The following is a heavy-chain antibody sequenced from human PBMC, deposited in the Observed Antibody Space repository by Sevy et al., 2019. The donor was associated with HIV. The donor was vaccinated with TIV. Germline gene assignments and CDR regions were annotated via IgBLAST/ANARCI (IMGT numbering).Heavy chain of an antibody. V-gene: IGHV3-21*01. CDR1: GFTFSSYN. Sequence: GSLRLSCAASGFTFSSYNMNWVRQAPGKGLEWISSITGDSSYMNDADSVKGRFTISRDNAKNSLYLHMNGLRAEDTAGYYCARDRPTLNYHASSGYNYYFDSWGQGTLVTVSS. D-gene: IGHD3-22*01. CDR2: ITGDSSYM. J-gene: IGHJ4*02. CDR3: ARDRPTLNYHASSGYNYYFDS.